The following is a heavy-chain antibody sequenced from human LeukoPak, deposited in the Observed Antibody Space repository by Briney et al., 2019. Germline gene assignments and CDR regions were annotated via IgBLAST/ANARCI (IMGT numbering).Heavy chain of an antibody. D-gene: IGHD3-22*01. CDR2: ITSNGDTT. CDR1: GFTFSSYI. CDR3: VKDGSYYYDSSGRDS. Sequence: GGSLRLSCSASGFTFSSYIMHWARQAPGKGLEYVSAITSNGDTTYYADSVKGRVTISRDNSKNTLYLQMSSLRAEDTAVYYCVKDGSYYYDSSGRDSWGQGTLVTASS. J-gene: IGHJ4*02. V-gene: IGHV3-64D*09.